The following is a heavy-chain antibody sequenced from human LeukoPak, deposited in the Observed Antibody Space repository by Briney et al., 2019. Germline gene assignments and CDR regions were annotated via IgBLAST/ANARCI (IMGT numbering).Heavy chain of an antibody. CDR2: ISSTTSYI. Sequence: PGGSLRLSCAASGFTFSSYTMTWVRQAPGKGLEWVSSISSTTSYIYYADSVKGRFTVSRDNANSSLYLQMNSLRAEDPAVYCCARTTAMAGFDYWGPGTLVTVSS. V-gene: IGHV3-21*01. J-gene: IGHJ4*02. D-gene: IGHD6-19*01. CDR1: GFTFSSYT. CDR3: ARTTAMAGFDY.